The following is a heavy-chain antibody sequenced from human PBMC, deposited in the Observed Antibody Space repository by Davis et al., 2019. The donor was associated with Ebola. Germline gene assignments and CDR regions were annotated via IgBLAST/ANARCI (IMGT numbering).Heavy chain of an antibody. CDR1: GDSFSTHW. D-gene: IGHD2-8*02. CDR2: IFTGDSDT. V-gene: IGHV5-51*01. CDR3: ASLRRTITGMDDGFDI. Sequence: PGGSLRLSCQDSGDSFSTHWIGWVRQMPGKGLEWMGIIFTGDSDTRYGPSFRGQVTISADKSLKTAFLHWSSLKASDSGMYYCASLRRTITGMDDGFDIWGQGTMVTVSS. J-gene: IGHJ3*02.